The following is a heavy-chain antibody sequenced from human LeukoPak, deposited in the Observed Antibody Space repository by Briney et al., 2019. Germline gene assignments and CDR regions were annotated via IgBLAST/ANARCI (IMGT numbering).Heavy chain of an antibody. J-gene: IGHJ6*03. CDR3: ASGYYYDSSGKYYYYMDV. V-gene: IGHV4-39*01. CDR2: IYYSGST. D-gene: IGHD3-22*01. Sequence: SETLSLTCTVSGGSISSSSCYWGWIRQPPGKGLEWIGSIYYSGSTYYNPSLKSRVTISVDTSKNQFSLKLSSVTAADTAVYYCASGYYYDSSGKYYYYMDVWGKGTTVTLSS. CDR1: GGSISSSSCY.